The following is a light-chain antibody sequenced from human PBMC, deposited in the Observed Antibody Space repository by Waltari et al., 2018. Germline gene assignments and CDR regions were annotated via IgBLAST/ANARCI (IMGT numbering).Light chain of an antibody. CDR1: GGDIVSNY. CDR2: EDN. CDR3: QSYDSINHGV. Sequence: NFMLTQPHSVSESPGKTVTISCTRSGGDIVSNYVQWYQQRPGSAPTTVIYEDNQRPSGVPDRFSGSIDSSSHSASLTISGRKTEDEADYDGQSYDSINHGVFGGGTKRTVL. J-gene: IGLJ3*02. V-gene: IGLV6-57*04.